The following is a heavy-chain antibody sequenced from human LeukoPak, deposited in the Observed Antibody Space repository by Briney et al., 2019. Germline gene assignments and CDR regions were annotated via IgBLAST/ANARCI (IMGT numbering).Heavy chain of an antibody. J-gene: IGHJ4*02. V-gene: IGHV3-7*01. CDR1: GFIFSSYW. Sequence: GGSLRLSCAGSGFIFSSYWMAWVRQAPGKGLEWVANINEDGSDKNFVDSVKGRFTISRDNAKNSLYLQMNSLRAEDTAVYYCARVKGIVAARHFDYWGQGTLVTVSS. CDR3: ARVKGIVAARHFDY. CDR2: INEDGSDK. D-gene: IGHD6-13*01.